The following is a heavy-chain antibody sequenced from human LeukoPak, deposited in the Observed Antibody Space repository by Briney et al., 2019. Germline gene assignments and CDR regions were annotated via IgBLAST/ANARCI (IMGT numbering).Heavy chain of an antibody. CDR3: ATDRHSGYDFDY. D-gene: IGHD5-12*01. CDR2: INPNSGGT. Sequence: ASVKVSCKASGYTFTGYYMHWVRQAPGQGLEWMGRINPNSGGTNYAQKFQGRVTMTRDTSISTAYMELSRLRSDDTAVYYCATDRHSGYDFDYWGQGTLVTVSS. V-gene: IGHV1-2*06. J-gene: IGHJ4*02. CDR1: GYTFTGYY.